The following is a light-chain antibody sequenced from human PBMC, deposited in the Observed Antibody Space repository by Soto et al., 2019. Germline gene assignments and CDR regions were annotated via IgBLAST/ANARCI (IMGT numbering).Light chain of an antibody. J-gene: IGKJ3*01. CDR3: QQRSNWLFT. CDR2: DAS. CDR1: QSVSSY. V-gene: IGKV3-11*01. Sequence: EIVLTQSPATLSLSPGERATLSCRASQSVSSYLAWYQQKPGQAPRLLIYDASNRATGIPARFSGSGSGTDFTLTISSLEPAEFAVYYYQQRSNWLFTFGPGTKVDIK.